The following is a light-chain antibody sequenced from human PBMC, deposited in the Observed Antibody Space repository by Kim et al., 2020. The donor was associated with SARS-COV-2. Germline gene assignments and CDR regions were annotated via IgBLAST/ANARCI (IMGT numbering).Light chain of an antibody. CDR1: NSNIGNNY. V-gene: IGLV1-51*01. J-gene: IGLJ2*01. CDR3: ATWDNSLNGLV. CDR2: DND. Sequence: GKKVTNSCSGRNSNIGNNYVSWFPQLPGKAPKLLIYDNDKRHSGIPDRFSGSKSGTSATLDITGLQTGDEADYYCATWDNSLNGLVFGGGTQLTVL.